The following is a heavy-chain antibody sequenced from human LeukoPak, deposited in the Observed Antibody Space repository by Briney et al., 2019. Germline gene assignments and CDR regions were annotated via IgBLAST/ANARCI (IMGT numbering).Heavy chain of an antibody. D-gene: IGHD2-2*01. V-gene: IGHV1-2*02. CDR2: INPNSGGT. CDR1: GYTFTGYY. CDR3: ARYLGYCSSTSCYNWFDP. J-gene: IGHJ5*02. Sequence: GASVKVSCKASGYTFTGYYMHWVRQAPGQGLEWMGWINPNSGGTNYAQKFQGRVTMTRDTSISTAYMELSRLRSDDTAVYYCARYLGYCSSTSCYNWFDPWGQGTLVTVSS.